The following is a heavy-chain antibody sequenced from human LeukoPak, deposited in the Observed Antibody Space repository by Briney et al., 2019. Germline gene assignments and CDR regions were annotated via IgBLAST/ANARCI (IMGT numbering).Heavy chain of an antibody. CDR2: IYSGGST. D-gene: IGHD3-22*01. CDR3: ARDPSGYYYDY. Sequence: GGSLRLSCAASGFTVSSHYMSWVRQAPGKGREWVSVIYSGGSTYYADSVKGRLTISRDNSKNTLYLQMNSLRAEDTAVYYCARDPSGYYYDYWGQGTLVTVSS. CDR1: GFTVSSHY. V-gene: IGHV3-66*01. J-gene: IGHJ4*02.